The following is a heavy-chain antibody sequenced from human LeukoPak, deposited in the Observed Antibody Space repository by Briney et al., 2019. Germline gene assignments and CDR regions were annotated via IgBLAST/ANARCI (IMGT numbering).Heavy chain of an antibody. CDR3: VRESEYYFDHSASFDY. J-gene: IGHJ4*02. V-gene: IGHV3-30-3*01. D-gene: IGHD3-22*01. Sequence: GRSLRLSCAASGFTFTAYLIHWVRQAPGKGLEGVAVMSSDGNAMFYADSVKGRFTISRDNTKNTLYLQMNRLRAEDTAVYYCVRESEYYFDHSASFDYWGQGTLVTVSS. CDR1: GFTFTAYL. CDR2: MSSDGNAM.